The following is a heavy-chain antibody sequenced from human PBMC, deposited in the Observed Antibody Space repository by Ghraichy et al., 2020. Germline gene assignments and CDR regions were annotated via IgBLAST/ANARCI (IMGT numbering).Heavy chain of an antibody. CDR3: VRDLGVAGNVAWDY. CDR2: TSSSSSNI. D-gene: IGHD6-19*01. J-gene: IGHJ4*02. CDR1: GFAFRTYS. Sequence: SCVASGFAFRTYSMDWVRQAPGKGLEWISYTSSSSSNILYADSVKGRFTISRDNAKNSLFLQMNSLRDEDTAMYYCVRDLGVAGNVAWDYWGQGTLVTVSS. V-gene: IGHV3-48*02.